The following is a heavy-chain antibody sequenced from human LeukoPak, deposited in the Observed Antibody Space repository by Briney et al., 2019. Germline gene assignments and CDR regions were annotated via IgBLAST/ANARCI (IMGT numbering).Heavy chain of an antibody. CDR2: INPNSGGT. Sequence: ASVKVSCKASGYTFTAYYMHWVRQAPGQGLEWMGWINPNSGGTNYAQKFQGRVTMTRDTSISTAYTELSRLKYDDTAVYYCARVGAYYDFWSGYSGYYYGMDVWGQGTTVTVSS. CDR3: ARVGAYYDFWSGYSGYYYGMDV. J-gene: IGHJ6*02. CDR1: GYTFTAYY. D-gene: IGHD3-3*01. V-gene: IGHV1-2*02.